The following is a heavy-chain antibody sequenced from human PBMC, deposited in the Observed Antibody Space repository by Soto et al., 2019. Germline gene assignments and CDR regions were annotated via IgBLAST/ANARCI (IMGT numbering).Heavy chain of an antibody. CDR3: ARARGP. CDR1: GFTFSSYA. J-gene: IGHJ4*02. V-gene: IGHV3-30-3*01. Sequence: GGSLRLSXAASGFTFSSYAMHWVRQAPGKGLEWVAVISYDGSNKYYADSVKGRFTISRDNSKNTLYLQMNSLRAEDTAVYYCARARGPWGQGTLVTVSS. CDR2: ISYDGSNK.